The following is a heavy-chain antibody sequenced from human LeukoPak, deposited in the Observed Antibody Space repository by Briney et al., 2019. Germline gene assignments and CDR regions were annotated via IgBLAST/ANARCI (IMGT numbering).Heavy chain of an antibody. Sequence: PGGSLRLSCAASGFTFSSYWMSWVRQAPGKGLEWVANIKQDGSEKYYVDSMKGRFTISRDNAKNSLYLQMNSLRAEDTAVYYCAKDRAIMITFEDYWGQGTLVTVSS. J-gene: IGHJ4*02. V-gene: IGHV3-7*01. CDR1: GFTFSSYW. CDR3: AKDRAIMITFEDY. D-gene: IGHD3-16*01. CDR2: IKQDGSEK.